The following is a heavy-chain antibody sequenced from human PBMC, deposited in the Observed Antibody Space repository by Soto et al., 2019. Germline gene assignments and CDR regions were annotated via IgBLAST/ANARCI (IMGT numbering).Heavy chain of an antibody. V-gene: IGHV1-8*01. CDR2: MNPNSANT. Sequence: QVQLVQSGAEVKKPGASVKVSCMASGYTFSSYDISWVRQAPGQGLVWMGWMNPNSANTGYAQKXXXXXXXXXNTSISTAYMELSNLRSEDTAVYFCARGPYWGQGTLVTVSS. J-gene: IGHJ4*02. CDR1: GYTFSSYD. CDR3: ARGPY.